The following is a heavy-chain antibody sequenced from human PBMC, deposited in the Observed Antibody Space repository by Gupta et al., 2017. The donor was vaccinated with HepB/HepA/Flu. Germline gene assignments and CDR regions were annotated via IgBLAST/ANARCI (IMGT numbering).Heavy chain of an antibody. CDR3: ARADLVVPAANYYYYYMDV. CDR2: IIPIFGTA. Sequence: GQGLEWMGGIIPIFGTANYAQKFQGRVTITADESTSTAYMELSSLRSEDTAVYYCARADLVVPAANYYYYYMDVWGKGTTVTVSS. V-gene: IGHV1-69*01. D-gene: IGHD2-2*01. J-gene: IGHJ6*03.